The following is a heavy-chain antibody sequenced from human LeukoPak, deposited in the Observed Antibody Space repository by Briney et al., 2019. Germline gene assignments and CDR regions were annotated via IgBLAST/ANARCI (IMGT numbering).Heavy chain of an antibody. J-gene: IGHJ4*02. Sequence: GGSLRLSCAASGFTFSSYEMNWVRQAPGKGLEWVANIKQDGSEKYYVDSVKGRFTISRDNAKNSLYLQMNSLRAEDTAVYYCAREWAYYDYVWGSYRYRFDYWGQGTLVTVSS. CDR2: IKQDGSEK. D-gene: IGHD3-16*02. CDR3: AREWAYYDYVWGSYRYRFDY. V-gene: IGHV3-7*01. CDR1: GFTFSSYE.